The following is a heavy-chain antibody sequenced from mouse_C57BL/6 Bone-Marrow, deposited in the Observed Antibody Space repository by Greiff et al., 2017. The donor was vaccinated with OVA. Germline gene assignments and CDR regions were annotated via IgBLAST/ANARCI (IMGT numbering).Heavy chain of an antibody. J-gene: IGHJ1*03. CDR3: ACYYYSGSRDWYFEV. CDR2: IDPTDSET. V-gene: IGHV1-52*01. CDR1: GYTFTSYW. Sequence: QVQLQQPGAELVKPGASVKMSCKASGYTFTSYWMHWVKQRPIQGLEWIGNIDPTDSETHYNQKFKDKATLTVDKSSSTAYMQLNSLTSEDSAVYYCACYYYSGSRDWYFEVWGTGTTVTVAS. D-gene: IGHD1-1*01.